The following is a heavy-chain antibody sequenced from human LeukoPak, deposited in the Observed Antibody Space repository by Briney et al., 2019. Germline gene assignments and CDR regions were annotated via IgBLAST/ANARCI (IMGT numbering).Heavy chain of an antibody. CDR3: ARDLVGSSGWWDFDS. Sequence: PGGSLRLSCAASGFTVSSRYMSWVRQAPGKGLEWVSAIDSGGHTYYSDSVKGTFNISRDNSKNKLHLQMNRLRAEDKAVYYCARDLVGSSGWWDFDSWGQGTLVTVSS. CDR2: IDSGGHT. J-gene: IGHJ4*02. CDR1: GFTVSSRY. D-gene: IGHD6-19*01. V-gene: IGHV3-66*01.